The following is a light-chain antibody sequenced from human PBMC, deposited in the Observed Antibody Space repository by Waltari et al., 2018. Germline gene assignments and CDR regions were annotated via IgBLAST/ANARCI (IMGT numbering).Light chain of an antibody. CDR2: GAS. CDR3: QQYNSSSGT. CDR1: QSVSSN. J-gene: IGKJ1*01. Sequence: EIVMTQSPATLSVSPGERATLPCRASQSVSSNLAWYQQKPGQAPRLLIYGASTRATGIPARFSGSGCGTEFTLTISSLQSEDFAVYYCQQYNSSSGTFGQGTEVEIK. V-gene: IGKV3-15*01.